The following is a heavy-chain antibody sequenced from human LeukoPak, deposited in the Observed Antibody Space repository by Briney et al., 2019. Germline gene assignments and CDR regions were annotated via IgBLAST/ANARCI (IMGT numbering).Heavy chain of an antibody. Sequence: SETLSLTCTVSGGSISSYYWSWIRQPPGKGLEWIGYIYYSGSTYYNPSLKSRVTISVDTSKNQFSLKLSSVTAADTAVYYCARRGNWNDLGYWGQGTLVTVSS. CDR3: ARRGNWNDLGY. CDR2: IYYSGST. CDR1: GGSISSYY. D-gene: IGHD1-20*01. V-gene: IGHV4-59*08. J-gene: IGHJ4*02.